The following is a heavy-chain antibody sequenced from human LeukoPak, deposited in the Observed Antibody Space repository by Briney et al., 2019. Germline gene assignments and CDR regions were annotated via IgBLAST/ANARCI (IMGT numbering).Heavy chain of an antibody. J-gene: IGHJ3*02. V-gene: IGHV3-53*01. CDR2: IYSGGST. CDR1: GFTVSSNY. CDR3: ARDYLMGGTTGKAFDI. D-gene: IGHD1-26*01. Sequence: GGSLRLSCAASGFTVSSNYMSWVRQAPGKGLEWVSVIYSGGSTYYADSVKGRFTISRDNSKNTLYLQMNSLRAEDTAVYYCARDYLMGGTTGKAFDIWGQGTMVTISS.